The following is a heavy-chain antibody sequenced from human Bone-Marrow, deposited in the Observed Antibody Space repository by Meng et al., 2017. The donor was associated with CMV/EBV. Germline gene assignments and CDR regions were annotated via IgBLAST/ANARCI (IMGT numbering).Heavy chain of an antibody. CDR1: GFTFDDYA. CDR3: ARDYYDSGGYYYTEGYYHGLDA. V-gene: IGHV3-9*01. CDR2: ISWNSGSI. D-gene: IGHD3-22*01. Sequence: GGSLRLSCAASGFTFDDYAMHWVRQAPGKGLEWVSGISWNSGSIGYADSVKGRFTISRDNAKNSLYLQMNSLRAEDTAVYYCARDYYDSGGYYYTEGYYHGLDAWGQGTTVTVSS. J-gene: IGHJ6*02.